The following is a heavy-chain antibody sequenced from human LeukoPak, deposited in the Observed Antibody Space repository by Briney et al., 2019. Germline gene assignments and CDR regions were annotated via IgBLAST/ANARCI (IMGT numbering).Heavy chain of an antibody. D-gene: IGHD3-22*01. CDR3: AKVRGNVGSSYFPDY. CDR2: ISPSSGT. CDR1: GFIFSSYA. V-gene: IGHV3-23*01. Sequence: TGGSLRLSCAASGFIFSSYAMRWVRQAPGKGLEWVSAISPSSGTFYADSVKGRFTTSRDNSKNTLYLQMNSLRVEDAAVYYCAKVRGNVGSSYFPDYWGQGTLVTVTS. J-gene: IGHJ4*02.